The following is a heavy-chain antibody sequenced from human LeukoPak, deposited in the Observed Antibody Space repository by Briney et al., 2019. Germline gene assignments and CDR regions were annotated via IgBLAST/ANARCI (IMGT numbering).Heavy chain of an antibody. V-gene: IGHV1-24*01. D-gene: IGHD6-19*01. CDR1: GYSLSELS. J-gene: IGHJ4*02. CDR2: FAPENGET. Sequence: ASVKVSCKVSGYSLSELSMHWVRQAPGKGLEWMGGFAPENGETISAQKFQGRVTLTEDTSTDTTYMEMGSLKSEDTAVYYCVVTRVAGLFDFWGQGTLVTVSS. CDR3: VVTRVAGLFDF.